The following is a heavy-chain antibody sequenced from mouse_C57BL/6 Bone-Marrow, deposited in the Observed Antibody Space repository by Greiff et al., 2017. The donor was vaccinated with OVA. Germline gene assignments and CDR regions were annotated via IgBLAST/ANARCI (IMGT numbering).Heavy chain of an antibody. Sequence: QVQLKQSGPELVKPGASVKISCKASGYAFSSSWMNWVKQRPGKGLEWIGRIYPGDGDTNYNGKFKGKATLTADKSSSTADMQLSSLSSEDSSVYFCARHDDCYSASYYGNGGQGTTLSVTS. J-gene: IGHJ2*01. CDR1: GYAFSSSW. V-gene: IGHV1-82*01. CDR2: IYPGDGDT. D-gene: IGHD2-3*01. CDR3: ARHDDCYSASYYGN.